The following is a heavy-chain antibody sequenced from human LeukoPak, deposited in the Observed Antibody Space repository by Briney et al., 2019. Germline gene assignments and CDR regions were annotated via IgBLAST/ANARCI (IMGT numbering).Heavy chain of an antibody. CDR1: GFTFSSYA. Sequence: GRSLRLSCTASGFTFSSYAMHWVRQAPGKGLEWVAVISYDGSNKYYADSVKGRFTISRDNSKNTLYLQVNSLRAEDTAVYYCARVHQAYYDILTGYYGDYYYGMDVWGQGTTVTVSS. CDR2: ISYDGSNK. CDR3: ARVHQAYYDILTGYYGDYYYGMDV. J-gene: IGHJ6*02. V-gene: IGHV3-30-3*01. D-gene: IGHD3-9*01.